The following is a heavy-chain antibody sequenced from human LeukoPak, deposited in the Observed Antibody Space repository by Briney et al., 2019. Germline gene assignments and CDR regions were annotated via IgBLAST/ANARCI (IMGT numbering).Heavy chain of an antibody. Sequence: SETLSLTCTVSGYSISSGYYWGWIRQPPGKGLEWIGSIYHSGSTYYNPSLKSRVTISVDTSKNQFSLKLSSVTAADTAVYYCARGRRYDFWSGYTNYYYYMDVWGKGTTVTVSS. CDR1: GYSISSGYY. CDR2: IYHSGST. J-gene: IGHJ6*03. V-gene: IGHV4-38-2*02. D-gene: IGHD3-3*01. CDR3: ARGRRYDFWSGYTNYYYYMDV.